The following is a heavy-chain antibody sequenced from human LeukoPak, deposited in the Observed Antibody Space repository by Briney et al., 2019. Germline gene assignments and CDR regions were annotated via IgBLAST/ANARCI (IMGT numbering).Heavy chain of an antibody. CDR2: INPNSGGT. Sequence: ASVKVSCKTSGYTFTGYYMHWVRQAPGQGLEWMGWINPNSGGTNYAQKFQGRVTMTRDTSISTAYMELRSLRSDDTAVYYCARDVFRIAARGYMDVWGKGTTVTISS. CDR1: GYTFTGYY. CDR3: ARDVFRIAARGYMDV. V-gene: IGHV1-2*02. J-gene: IGHJ6*03. D-gene: IGHD6-6*01.